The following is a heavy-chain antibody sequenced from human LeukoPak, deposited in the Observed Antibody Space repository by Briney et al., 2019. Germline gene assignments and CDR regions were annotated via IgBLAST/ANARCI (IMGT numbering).Heavy chain of an antibody. CDR1: GGSISSSSDY. CDR3: ASSTSGSYYRGGYYFDY. V-gene: IGHV4-39*01. Sequence: PSETLSLTCTVSGGSISSSSDYWGWIRQPPGKGLEWIGSIYYSGSTYYNPSLKSRVTISVDTSKNQFSLKLSSVTAADTAVYYCASSTSGSYYRGGYYFDYWGQGTLVTVSS. CDR2: IYYSGST. D-gene: IGHD1-26*01. J-gene: IGHJ4*02.